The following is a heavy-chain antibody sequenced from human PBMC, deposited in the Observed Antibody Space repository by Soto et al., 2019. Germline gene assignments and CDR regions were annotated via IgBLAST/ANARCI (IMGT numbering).Heavy chain of an antibody. D-gene: IGHD1-26*01. Sequence: GASVKVSCKASGGTFSSYAISWVRQAPGQGLEWVGGIIPIFGTANYAQKFQGRVTITADKSTSTAYMELSSLRSEDTAVYYCARVRGGANFDYWGQGTLVTVSS. CDR2: IIPIFGTA. CDR1: GGTFSSYA. J-gene: IGHJ4*02. CDR3: ARVRGGANFDY. V-gene: IGHV1-69*06.